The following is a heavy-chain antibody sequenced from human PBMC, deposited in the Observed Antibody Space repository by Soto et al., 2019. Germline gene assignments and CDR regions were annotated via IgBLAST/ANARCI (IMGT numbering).Heavy chain of an antibody. V-gene: IGHV3-74*01. D-gene: IGHD3-3*01. Sequence: GGSLRLSCAASGFTFSSYWMHWVRQAPGKGLVWVSRINSDGSSTSYADSVKGRFTISRDNAKNTLYLQMNSLRAEDTAVYYCARDFSPYYDFWSGFAYNWFDPWGQGTLVTVSS. CDR2: INSDGSST. CDR1: GFTFSSYW. CDR3: ARDFSPYYDFWSGFAYNWFDP. J-gene: IGHJ5*02.